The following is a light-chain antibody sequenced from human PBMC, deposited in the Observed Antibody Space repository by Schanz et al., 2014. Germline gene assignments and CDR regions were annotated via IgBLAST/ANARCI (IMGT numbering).Light chain of an antibody. Sequence: DIQMTQSPSAMSASAGDRVTITCRASQGIYNYLTWFQQKPGKVPKRLIYDASSLQSGVPSRFSGSGSGTDFTLTISSLQPEDFATYYCQQLNSPRTFGGGTKVEIK. V-gene: IGKV1-17*03. CDR1: QGIYNY. CDR2: DAS. J-gene: IGKJ4*01. CDR3: QQLNSPRT.